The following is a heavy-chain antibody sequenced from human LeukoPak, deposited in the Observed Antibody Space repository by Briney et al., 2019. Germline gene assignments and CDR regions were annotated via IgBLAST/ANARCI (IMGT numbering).Heavy chain of an antibody. D-gene: IGHD6-6*01. J-gene: IGHJ5*02. CDR1: GFTFKNFG. CDR2: ISYEESNK. Sequence: PGGSLRLSCAASGFTFKNFGMHWVRQAPGKGLEWVAVISYEESNKYYGDSVKGRFSISRDNSKNTLYLEMNSLRAEDTAVYYCARSLGAARPYWFDPWGQGTLVTVSS. V-gene: IGHV3-30*03. CDR3: ARSLGAARPYWFDP.